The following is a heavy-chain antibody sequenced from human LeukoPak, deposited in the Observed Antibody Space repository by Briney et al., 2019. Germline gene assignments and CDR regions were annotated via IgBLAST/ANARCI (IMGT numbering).Heavy chain of an antibody. J-gene: IGHJ4*02. CDR3: ARGYSNYAY. CDR2: INHSGST. CDR1: GGSFSGYY. D-gene: IGHD4-11*01. V-gene: IGHV4-34*01. Sequence: SETLSLTCAVYGGSFSGYYWSWIRQPPWKGLEWIGEINHSGSTNYNPSLKSRVTISVDTSKNQFSLKLSSVTAADTAVYYCARGYSNYAYWGQGTLVTVSS.